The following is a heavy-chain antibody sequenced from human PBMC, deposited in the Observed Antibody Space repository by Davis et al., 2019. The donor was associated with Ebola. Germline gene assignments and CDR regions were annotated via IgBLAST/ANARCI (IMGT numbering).Heavy chain of an antibody. V-gene: IGHV1-69*13. Sequence: AASVKVSCKASGGTFSSYAISWVRHAPGQGLEWMGGIIPIFGTANYTQKFQGRVTITADESTSTAYMELSSLRSEDTAVYYCAAYDSSGYYPDYWGQGTLVTVSS. CDR1: GGTFSSYA. J-gene: IGHJ4*02. CDR3: AAYDSSGYYPDY. CDR2: IIPIFGTA. D-gene: IGHD3-22*01.